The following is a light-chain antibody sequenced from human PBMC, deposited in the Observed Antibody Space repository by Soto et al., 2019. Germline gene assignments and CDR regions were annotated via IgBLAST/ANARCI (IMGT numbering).Light chain of an antibody. CDR2: RNN. J-gene: IGLJ2*01. V-gene: IGLV1-47*01. CDR3: AAWDAGVSGPA. CDR1: SSNIGSKY. Sequence: QSVLTQPPSASGTPGQRVTISCSGSSSNIGSKYVYWYQQLPGTAPKPLMYRNNQRPSGVPDRFSGSKSGTSASLAISGLRSEDEADYYCAAWDAGVSGPAFGGGTKLTVL.